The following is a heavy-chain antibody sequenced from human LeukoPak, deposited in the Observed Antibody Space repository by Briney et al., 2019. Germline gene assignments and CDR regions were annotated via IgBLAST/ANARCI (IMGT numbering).Heavy chain of an antibody. D-gene: IGHD3-3*01. CDR2: IYTSGST. J-gene: IGHJ4*02. CDR1: GGSISSGSYY. Sequence: SQTLSLTCTVSGGSISSGSYYWSWIRQPVGKGLEWIGRIYTSGSTNYNPSLKSRVTISVDTSKNQFSLKLSSVTAADPAVYYCATHPPPHPVLDYGGQETLVTVPS. V-gene: IGHV4-61*02. CDR3: ATHPPPHPVLDY.